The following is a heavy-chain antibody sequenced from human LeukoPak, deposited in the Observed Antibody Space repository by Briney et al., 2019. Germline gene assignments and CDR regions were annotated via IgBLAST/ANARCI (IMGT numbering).Heavy chain of an antibody. CDR3: ARQPNTVDY. Sequence: GRSLRLSCAASGFTFRNYAMHWVRQAPGKGLEWVAVISYDGANKHYADSVKGRFTISRDNSKNTLYMQMNSLRAEDTAVYYCARQPNTVDYWGQGTLVTVSS. CDR1: GFTFRNYA. D-gene: IGHD4/OR15-4a*01. CDR2: ISYDGANK. V-gene: IGHV3-30*04. J-gene: IGHJ4*02.